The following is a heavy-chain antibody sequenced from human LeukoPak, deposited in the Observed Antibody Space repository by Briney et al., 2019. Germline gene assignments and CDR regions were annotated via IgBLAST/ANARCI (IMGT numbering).Heavy chain of an antibody. D-gene: IGHD3-22*01. CDR1: GGSFSGYY. CDR3: ARVIYYSGWFDP. Sequence: SETLSLTCAVYGGSFSGYYWSWIRQPPGKGLEWIGEINHSGSTNYNPSLKSRVTISVDKSKNQFSLKLSSVPAADTAVYYCARVIYYSGWFDPWGQGTLVTVSS. CDR2: INHSGST. V-gene: IGHV4-34*01. J-gene: IGHJ5*02.